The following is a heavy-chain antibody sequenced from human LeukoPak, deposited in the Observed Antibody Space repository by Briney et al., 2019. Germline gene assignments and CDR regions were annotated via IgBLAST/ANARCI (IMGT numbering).Heavy chain of an antibody. V-gene: IGHV4-39*02. J-gene: IGHJ1*01. D-gene: IGHD3-22*01. CDR3: ARRRYYDSTGYLD. CDR1: GGFISSSSYY. CDR2: IYYTGST. Sequence: PSETLSLTCTISGGFISSSSYYWGWIRQPPGKGLEWIGDIYYTGSTYYNASLKSRVSRSIDTSNNHFSLKLSSVTAADTALYYCARRRYYDSTGYLDWGQGTLVTVSS.